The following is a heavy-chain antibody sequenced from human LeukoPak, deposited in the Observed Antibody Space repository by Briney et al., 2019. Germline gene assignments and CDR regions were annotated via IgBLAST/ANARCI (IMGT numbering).Heavy chain of an antibody. CDR3: AKAWPDTYYYDSSGYYYLDY. D-gene: IGHD3-22*01. CDR1: GFTFSNYG. V-gene: IGHV3-30*02. Sequence: GRSLRLSCAASGFTFSNYGMHWVRQAPGKGLEWVAFIRYDGSNKYYADSVEGRFTISRDNSKNTLYLQMNSLRAEDTAVYYCAKAWPDTYYYDSSGYYYLDYWGQGTLVTVSS. CDR2: IRYDGSNK. J-gene: IGHJ4*02.